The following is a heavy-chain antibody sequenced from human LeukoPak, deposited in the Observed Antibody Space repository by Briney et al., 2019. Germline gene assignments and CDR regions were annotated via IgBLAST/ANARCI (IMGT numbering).Heavy chain of an antibody. CDR1: GFTFSGYS. D-gene: IGHD3-3*01. CDR2: IRSSSSYI. J-gene: IGHJ3*02. CDR3: ARESFWSGYYFGGVHDAFDI. Sequence: PVGSLRLSGAASGFTFSGYSMNWVRQAPGKGLEWVSSIRSSSSYIYYADSVKGRFTISRDNAKNSLYLQMNSLSAEDTAVYYCARESFWSGYYFGGVHDAFDIWGQGTMVTVSS. V-gene: IGHV3-21*01.